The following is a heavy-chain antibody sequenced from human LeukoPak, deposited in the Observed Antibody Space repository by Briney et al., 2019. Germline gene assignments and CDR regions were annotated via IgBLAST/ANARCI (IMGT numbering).Heavy chain of an antibody. CDR1: GYTITSYD. CDR3: ARGLCSGGSCYRKKGTYNWFDP. CDR2: MNPNSGNT. V-gene: IGHV1-8*01. J-gene: IGHJ5*02. Sequence: ASVKVSCKASGYTITSYDINWVRQATGQGLEWMGWMNPNSGNTGYAQKFQGRVTMTRNTSISTAYMELSSLRSEDTAVYYCARGLCSGGSCYRKKGTYNWFDPWGQGTLVTVSS. D-gene: IGHD2-15*01.